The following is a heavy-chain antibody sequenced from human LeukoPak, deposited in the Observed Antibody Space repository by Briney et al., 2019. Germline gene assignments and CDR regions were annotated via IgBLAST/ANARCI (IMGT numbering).Heavy chain of an antibody. CDR1: GGSISSYY. CDR2: IYTSGST. J-gene: IGHJ4*02. Sequence: ETVSLTCTVSGGSISSYYWSWVRQAPGKGLEWVSVIYTSGSTYYADSVKGRFTISRDNSKNTLFLQMNSLRAEDTAVYYCARDTYYDNTGYSFSDYWGQGTLVTVSS. V-gene: IGHV3-53*01. D-gene: IGHD3-22*01. CDR3: ARDTYYDNTGYSFSDY.